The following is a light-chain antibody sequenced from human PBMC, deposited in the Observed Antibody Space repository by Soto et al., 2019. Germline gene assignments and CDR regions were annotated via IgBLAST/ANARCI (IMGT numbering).Light chain of an antibody. Sequence: EIVLTQSPGTLSLSPGERATLSCRASQSVSSSYLAWYQQKPGQAPRLLIYYTSSRATGIPDRFSGSESGTDFTLAISRLEPEDFAVYYCQHCGSSPSFGQGTPVELK. CDR1: QSVSSSY. V-gene: IGKV3-20*01. CDR2: YTS. CDR3: QHCGSSPS. J-gene: IGKJ1*01.